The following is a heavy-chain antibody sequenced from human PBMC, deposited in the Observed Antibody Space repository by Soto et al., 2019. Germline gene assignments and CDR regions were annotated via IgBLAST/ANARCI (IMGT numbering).Heavy chain of an antibody. V-gene: IGHV4-39*01. Sequence: SETLCLTCSVSDGSSSSNSYSWGWIRQPPGKGLEWIGTLYYSRSTYYNPSLKSRVTISVDTSKNQFSLKLSSVTAADTAVYYCARHKWDKVFIVGAISESYHYYGMDVWGQGTTVTVSS. CDR1: DGSSSSNSYS. J-gene: IGHJ6*02. CDR2: LYYSRST. D-gene: IGHD1-26*01. CDR3: ARHKWDKVFIVGAISESYHYYGMDV.